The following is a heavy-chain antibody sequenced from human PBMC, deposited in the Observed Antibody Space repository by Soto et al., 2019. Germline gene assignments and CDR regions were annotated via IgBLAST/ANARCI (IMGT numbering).Heavy chain of an antibody. Sequence: QVQLVQSGAEVKKPGASVKVSCKASGYTFTSYDINWVRQATGQGLEWMGWMNPNSGNTGYAQKFQGRVTMNRNTSISTAYMELSSLRSEDTAVYYCARERGSGSYYTPGFDPWGQGTLVTVSS. D-gene: IGHD3-10*01. CDR2: MNPNSGNT. V-gene: IGHV1-8*01. CDR3: ARERGSGSYYTPGFDP. CDR1: GYTFTSYD. J-gene: IGHJ5*02.